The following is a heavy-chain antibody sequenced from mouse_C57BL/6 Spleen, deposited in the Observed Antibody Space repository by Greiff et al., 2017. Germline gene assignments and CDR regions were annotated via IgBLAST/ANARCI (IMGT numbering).Heavy chain of an antibody. J-gene: IGHJ4*01. CDR3: ARRGGDYYAMDY. V-gene: IGHV1-80*01. CDR1: GYAFSGYW. D-gene: IGHD3-3*01. CDR2: IYPGDGDT. Sequence: QVQLKESGAELVKPGASVKISCKASGYAFSGYWMNWVKQRPGKGLEWIGQIYPGDGDTNYNGKFKGKATLTADKSSSTAYIQLSSLTPEDSAVYFCARRGGDYYAMDYWGQGTSLTVSS.